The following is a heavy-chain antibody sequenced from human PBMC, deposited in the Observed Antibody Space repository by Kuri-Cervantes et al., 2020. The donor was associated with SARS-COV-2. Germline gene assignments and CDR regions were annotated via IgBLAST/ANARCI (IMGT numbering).Heavy chain of an antibody. D-gene: IGHD3-22*01. CDR1: GFTFSDYY. CDR3: ARDDGYYYDSSSSGAFDI. CDR2: ISSSGSTI. J-gene: IGHJ3*02. Sequence: GGSLRLSCAASGFTFSDYYMSWIRQAPGKGLEWVSYISSSGSTIYYADSVKGRFTISRDNAKNSLYLQMNSLRAEDAAVYYCARDDGYYYDSSSSGAFDIWGQGTMVTVSS. V-gene: IGHV3-11*04.